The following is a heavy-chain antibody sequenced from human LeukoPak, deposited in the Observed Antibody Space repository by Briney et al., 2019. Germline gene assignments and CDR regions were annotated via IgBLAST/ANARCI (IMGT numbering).Heavy chain of an antibody. CDR3: ARHLRNWNDEAFDI. CDR2: ISSSGSTI. Sequence: GGSLRLSCAASGFTFSDYYMSWIRQAPGKGLEWVSYISSSGSTIYYADSVKGRFTISRDNAKNSLYLQMNSLRAEDTAVYYCARHLRNWNDEAFDIWGQGTMVTVSS. J-gene: IGHJ3*02. V-gene: IGHV3-11*01. CDR1: GFTFSDYY. D-gene: IGHD1-1*01.